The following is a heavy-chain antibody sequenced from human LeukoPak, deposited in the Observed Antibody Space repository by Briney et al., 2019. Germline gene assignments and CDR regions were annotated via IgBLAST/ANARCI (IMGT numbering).Heavy chain of an antibody. D-gene: IGHD5-12*01. V-gene: IGHV5-51*01. CDR3: ARGHLYDYSTTSYYFDY. CDR2: IYPGDSDT. J-gene: IGHJ4*02. CDR1: GYTFASYW. Sequence: GESQKISCKGSGYTFASYWIGWVRQMPGKGLEWMGIIYPGDSDTRYSPSFQGQVTISADKSISTAYLQWSSLKASDTAMYYCARGHLYDYSTTSYYFDYWGQGTLVTVSS.